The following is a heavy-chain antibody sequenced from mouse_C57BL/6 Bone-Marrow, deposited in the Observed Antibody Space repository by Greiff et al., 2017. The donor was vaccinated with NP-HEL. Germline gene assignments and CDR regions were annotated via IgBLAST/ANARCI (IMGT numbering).Heavy chain of an antibody. CDR1: GYTFTSYW. CDR2: IDPSDSYT. V-gene: IGHV1-59*01. D-gene: IGHD2-2*01. J-gene: IGHJ3*01. Sequence: VQLQQPGAELVRPGTSVKLSCKASGYTFTSYWMHWVKQRPGQGLEWIGVIDPSDSYTNYNQKFKGKATLTVDTSSSTAYMQLSSLTSEDSAVYYYAGSSTMVKWFAYGGQGTLVTVSA. CDR3: AGSSTMVKWFAY.